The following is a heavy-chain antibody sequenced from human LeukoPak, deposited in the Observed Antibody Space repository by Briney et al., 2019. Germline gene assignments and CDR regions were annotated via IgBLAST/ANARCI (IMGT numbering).Heavy chain of an antibody. Sequence: GGSLRLSCAASGFTFSSYAMSWVRQAPGKGLEWVSAISGSGGSTYYADSVKGRFTISRDNSKNTLYLKMHGLRAEDTAVYHCAKAITMIVVAIDYWGQGTLVTVSS. CDR2: ISGSGGST. CDR3: AKAITMIVVAIDY. J-gene: IGHJ4*02. CDR1: GFTFSSYA. V-gene: IGHV3-23*01. D-gene: IGHD3-22*01.